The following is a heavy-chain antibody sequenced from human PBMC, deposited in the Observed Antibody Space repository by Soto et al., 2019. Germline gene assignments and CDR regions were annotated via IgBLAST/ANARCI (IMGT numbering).Heavy chain of an antibody. CDR1: GGTFSSNT. J-gene: IGHJ4*02. CDR3: AREVELLLVY. D-gene: IGHD2-15*01. Sequence: QVQLVQSGAEVKKPGSSVKVSCKASGGTFSSNTISWVRQAPGQGLEWKGGIIPIFGTANYAQKFQGRVTITADESTSTTYMDLSSLRSEDTAVYYCAREVELLLVYWGQGTLVTVSS. V-gene: IGHV1-69*01. CDR2: IIPIFGTA.